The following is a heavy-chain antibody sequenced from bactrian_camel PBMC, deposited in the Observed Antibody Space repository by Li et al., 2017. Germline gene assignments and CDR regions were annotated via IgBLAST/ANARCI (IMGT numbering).Heavy chain of an antibody. CDR1: GFPFSGYD. D-gene: IGHD3*01. J-gene: IGHJ4*01. V-gene: IGHV3S40*01. CDR2: INSGGRST. Sequence: DVQLVESGGGLVQPGGSLRLSCAASGFPFSGYDMSWVRQAPGKGLEWVSTINSGGRSTYYADSVKGRFTISQDNAKNSLSLQINDLKHEDSGTYMCAALWSGGACPKASDANEKNFCLGQGTQVTVS.